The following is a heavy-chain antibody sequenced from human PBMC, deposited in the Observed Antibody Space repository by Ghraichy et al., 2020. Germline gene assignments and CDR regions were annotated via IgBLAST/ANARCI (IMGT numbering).Heavy chain of an antibody. V-gene: IGHV3-23*01. J-gene: IGHJ4*02. D-gene: IGHD1-26*01. CDR2: ISGSGGST. Sequence: GGSLRLSCEASGFTFSSYAMSWVRQAPGKGLEWVAGISGSGGSTYYTDSVKGRFTISRDNSKNTLYLQMNSLRAEDTAVYYCAKGWQWEVLLVYWGQGTLVTVSS. CDR1: GFTFSSYA. CDR3: AKGWQWEVLLVY.